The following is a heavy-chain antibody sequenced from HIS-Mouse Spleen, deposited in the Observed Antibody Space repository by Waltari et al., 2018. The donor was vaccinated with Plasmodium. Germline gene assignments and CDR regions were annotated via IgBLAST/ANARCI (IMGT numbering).Heavy chain of an antibody. Sequence: RQPPGKGLEWIGSIYHSGSTYYNPSLKSRVTISVDTSKNQFSLKLSSVTAADTAVYYCARERYYGSGSYYRYWYFDLWGRGTLVTVSS. D-gene: IGHD3-10*01. CDR2: IYHSGST. CDR3: ARERYYGSGSYYRYWYFDL. J-gene: IGHJ2*01. V-gene: IGHV4-38-2*02.